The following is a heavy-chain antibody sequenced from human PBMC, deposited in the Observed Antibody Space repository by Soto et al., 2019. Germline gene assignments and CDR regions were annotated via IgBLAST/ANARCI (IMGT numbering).Heavy chain of an antibody. CDR1: GGTFSSYA. CDR2: IIAIFGTA. Sequence: QVQLVQSGAEVKKPGSSVKLSCKASGGTFSSYAIIWVRQAPGQGLEWMGGIIAIFGTANYAQKFKGRVTITADESTSTAYMELSSLRSEDTAVYYCARGIAAADPGPRYYYYCYGMDVWGQGTTVTVSS. V-gene: IGHV1-69*01. CDR3: ARGIAAADPGPRYYYYCYGMDV. J-gene: IGHJ6*02. D-gene: IGHD6-13*01.